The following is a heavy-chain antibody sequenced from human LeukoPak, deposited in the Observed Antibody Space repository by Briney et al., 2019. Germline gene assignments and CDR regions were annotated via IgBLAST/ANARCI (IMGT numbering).Heavy chain of an antibody. CDR3: VRDASGYDF. CDR1: GGSISSTSYY. D-gene: IGHD3-10*01. CDR2: IYYTGST. J-gene: IGHJ4*02. Sequence: PSETLSLTCTVSGGSISSTSYYWGWIRQPPGKGLEWIGSIYYTGSTYYNPSLKSRVTISVDTSKNQFSLKLNSVTAADTAVYYCVRDASGYDFRGQGTLVTVSS. V-gene: IGHV4-39*07.